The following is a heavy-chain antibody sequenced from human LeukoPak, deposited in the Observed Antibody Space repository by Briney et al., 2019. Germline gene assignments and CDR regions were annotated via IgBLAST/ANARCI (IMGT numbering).Heavy chain of an antibody. V-gene: IGHV7-4-1*02. J-gene: IGHJ3*02. CDR3: ARAVEAYDSNAFDI. CDR2: INTNTGNP. CDR1: GGTFSSYA. D-gene: IGHD3-22*01. Sequence: ASVKVSCKASGGTFSSYAISWVRQAPGQGLEWMGWINTNTGNPTYAQGFTGRFVFSLDTSVSTAYLQISSLKAEDTAVYYCARAVEAYDSNAFDIWGQGTMVTVSS.